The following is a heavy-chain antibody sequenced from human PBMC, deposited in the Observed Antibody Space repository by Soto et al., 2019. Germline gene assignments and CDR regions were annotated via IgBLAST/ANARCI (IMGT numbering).Heavy chain of an antibody. Sequence: QVQLVQSGAEVQKPGASVKVSCKTSGYSFTNYGISWVRQAAGQGLEWMGWISPYNGDTKYSERLQGRVTMTADSSTTTAYMELGSLTSDDTAVYYCARGGSGYNEIDYWGQGTQVTVSS. CDR2: ISPYNGDT. CDR3: ARGGSGYNEIDY. V-gene: IGHV1-18*01. J-gene: IGHJ4*02. CDR1: GYSFTNYG. D-gene: IGHD5-12*01.